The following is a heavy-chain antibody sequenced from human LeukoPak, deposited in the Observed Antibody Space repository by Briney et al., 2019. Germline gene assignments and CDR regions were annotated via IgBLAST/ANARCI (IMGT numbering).Heavy chain of an antibody. CDR1: NYTFTSYG. Sequence: AAVKVSCRASNYTFTSYGLSWVRQAPGQGLQWMGWISAYNGNAKYTQKFQDRVTSTRDTSTSTSSMELRSLRSDDTAIYYCARLLWVGDEYFFDYWGQGTLVTVPT. CDR2: ISAYNGNA. D-gene: IGHD2-15*01. V-gene: IGHV1-18*01. CDR3: ARLLWVGDEYFFDY. J-gene: IGHJ4*02.